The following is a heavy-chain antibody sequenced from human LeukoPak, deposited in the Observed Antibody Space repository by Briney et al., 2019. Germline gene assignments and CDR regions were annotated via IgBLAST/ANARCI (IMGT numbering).Heavy chain of an antibody. Sequence: ASVKVSCKASGYTFTSYYMHWVRQAPGQGLEWMGIINPSGGSTSYAQKFQGRVTMTRDTSTSTVYMELSSLRSEDTAVYYCARDHGIAAAGTEGYYYYMDVWGKGTTVTVSS. CDR2: INPSGGST. CDR1: GYTFTSYY. CDR3: ARDHGIAAAGTEGYYYYMDV. V-gene: IGHV1-46*03. J-gene: IGHJ6*03. D-gene: IGHD6-13*01.